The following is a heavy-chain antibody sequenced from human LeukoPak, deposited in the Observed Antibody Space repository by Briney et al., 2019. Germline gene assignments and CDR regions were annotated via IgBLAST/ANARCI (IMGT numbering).Heavy chain of an antibody. CDR2: INSDGSST. CDR3: ARAFRYFDWLLRY. J-gene: IGHJ4*02. D-gene: IGHD3-9*01. CDR1: GFTFSSYW. V-gene: IGHV3-74*01. Sequence: GGSLRLSCAASGFTFSSYWMHWVRQAPGKGLVWVSRINSDGSSTSYADSVKGRFTISRDNAKNTLYLQMNSLRAEDTAVYYCARAFRYFDWLLRYWGQGTLVTVSS.